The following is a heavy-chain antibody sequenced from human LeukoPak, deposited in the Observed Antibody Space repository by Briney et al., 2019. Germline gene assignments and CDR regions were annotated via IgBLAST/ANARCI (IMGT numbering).Heavy chain of an antibody. CDR3: ARDYYDSGYPYYFDY. CDR1: GGSISSSSYY. CDR2: IYYNGRT. Sequence: SETLSLTCTVSGGSISSSSYYWSWIRQPPGKGLEWIGYIYYNGRTYYNSSLKSRVTISIDTSKNQFSLRLSSVTAADTAVYYCARDYYDSGYPYYFDYWGQGTLVTVSS. V-gene: IGHV4-30-4*01. D-gene: IGHD3-22*01. J-gene: IGHJ4*02.